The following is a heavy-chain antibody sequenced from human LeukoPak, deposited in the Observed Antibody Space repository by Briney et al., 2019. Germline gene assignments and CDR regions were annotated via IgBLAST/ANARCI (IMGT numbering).Heavy chain of an antibody. V-gene: IGHV5-51*01. J-gene: IGHJ4*02. CDR1: GYSFTTYW. D-gene: IGHD7-27*01. CDR2: IYPGDSDT. Sequence: GESLKISCQGSGYSFTTYWIGWVRQMPGKGLEWMGIIYPGDSDTRYSPSFRGQVTISADKSISTAYLQWSSLEASDTAMYYCARQSLGGTADCWGQGTLVTVSS. CDR3: ARQSLGGTADC.